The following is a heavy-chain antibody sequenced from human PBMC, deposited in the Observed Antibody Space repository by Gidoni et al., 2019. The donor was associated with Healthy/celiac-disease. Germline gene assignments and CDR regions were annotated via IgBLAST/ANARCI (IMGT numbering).Heavy chain of an antibody. D-gene: IGHD2-2*02. J-gene: IGHJ6*02. V-gene: IGHV3-23*01. Sequence: EVQLLDSGGGLVQPGGSLRLSCAASGFTFSSHARSWFRQAPGKGLEWVSAISGSGGSTYYADSVKGRFTISRDNSKNTLYLQMNSLRAEDTAVYYCANLGYCSSTSCYRSARYYYGMDVWGQGTTVTVSS. CDR1: GFTFSSHA. CDR3: ANLGYCSSTSCYRSARYYYGMDV. CDR2: ISGSGGST.